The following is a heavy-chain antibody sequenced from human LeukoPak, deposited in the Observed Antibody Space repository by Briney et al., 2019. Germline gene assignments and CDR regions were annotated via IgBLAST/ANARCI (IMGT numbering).Heavy chain of an antibody. J-gene: IGHJ4*02. Sequence: GGSLRLSCAASGFTFSSHGMHWVRQAPGKGLEWVAFIRYDGTNKYYADSVKGRFTVSRDNSKNTLYLQMNSLRAEDTAVYYCAKDKDSTNWYFDYWGQGTLVTVSS. V-gene: IGHV3-30*02. CDR3: AKDKDSTNWYFDY. CDR1: GFTFSSHG. D-gene: IGHD2-15*01. CDR2: IRYDGTNK.